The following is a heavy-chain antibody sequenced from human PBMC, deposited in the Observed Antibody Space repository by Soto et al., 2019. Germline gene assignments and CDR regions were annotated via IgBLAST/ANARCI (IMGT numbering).Heavy chain of an antibody. D-gene: IGHD4-4*01. CDR3: ARIATTALGGPIDY. V-gene: IGHV4-28*05. J-gene: IGHJ4*02. CDR1: GYFISSSHW. Sequence: QVQVQESGPGLVKASDTLSLTCRVSGYFISSSHWWGWIRQPPGKGLEWIGHINYSGSFYHDPSPYIRVPMSPDTYKHHFALRLSSGTAVDTAVYYCARIATTALGGPIDYWGRGTLVTVSS. CDR2: INYSGSF.